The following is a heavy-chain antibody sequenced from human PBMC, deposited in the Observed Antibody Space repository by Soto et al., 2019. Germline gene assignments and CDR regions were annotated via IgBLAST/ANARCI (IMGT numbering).Heavy chain of an antibody. V-gene: IGHV4-4*02. Sequence: SETLSLTCAVSGGSISSSNWWSWVRQPPGKGLEWIGEIYHSGSTNYNPSLKSRVTISVDKPKNQFSLKLSSVTAADTAVYYCARGFSSSSDYWGQGTLGTVSA. CDR2: IYHSGST. CDR1: GGSISSSNW. J-gene: IGHJ4*02. CDR3: ARGFSSSSDY. D-gene: IGHD6-6*01.